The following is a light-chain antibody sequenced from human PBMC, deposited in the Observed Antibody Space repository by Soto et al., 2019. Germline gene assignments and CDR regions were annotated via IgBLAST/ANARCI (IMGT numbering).Light chain of an antibody. V-gene: IGKV3-15*01. CDR2: GAS. CDR1: QSVSSN. CDR3: QQAKNWPRT. J-gene: IGKJ1*01. Sequence: EIVMTQSPATLSVSPRERATLSCRASQSVSSNLAWYQHKPCQAPRLLIYGASTRATGIPARFSGGGSGTEFTLTISSLQSEDFGVYYCQQAKNWPRTFGQGTKVEI.